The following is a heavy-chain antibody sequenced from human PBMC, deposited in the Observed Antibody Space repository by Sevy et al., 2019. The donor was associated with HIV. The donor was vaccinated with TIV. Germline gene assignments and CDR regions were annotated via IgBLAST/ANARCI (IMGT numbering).Heavy chain of an antibody. CDR3: AGGGALDY. CDR2: ISASSNYI. J-gene: IGHJ4*02. CDR1: GFTFSSYS. Sequence: GGSLRLSCAASGFTFSSYSMNWVRQAPGKGLEWVSYISASSNYIYYADSLKGRFTISRDNAKNSLYLQMNSLRVEDTAVYYCAGGGALDYWGQGTLVTVSS. D-gene: IGHD1-26*01. V-gene: IGHV3-21*01.